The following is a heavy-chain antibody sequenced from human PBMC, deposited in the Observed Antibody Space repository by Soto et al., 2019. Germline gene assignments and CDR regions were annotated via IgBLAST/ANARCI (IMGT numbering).Heavy chain of an antibody. Sequence: SXKVSCEASGYTXTGYYMNWVRQAPGQGLEWMGWINPNSGGTNYAQKFQGRVTMTRDTSISTAYMELSRLRSDDTAVYYCARDVEFGAFDIWGQGTMVTVSS. CDR3: ARDVEFGAFDI. J-gene: IGHJ3*02. CDR1: GYTXTGYY. CDR2: INPNSGGT. D-gene: IGHD3-10*01. V-gene: IGHV1-2*02.